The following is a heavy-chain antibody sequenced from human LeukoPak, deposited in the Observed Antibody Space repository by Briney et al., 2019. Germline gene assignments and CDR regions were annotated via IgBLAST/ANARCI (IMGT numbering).Heavy chain of an antibody. Sequence: GRPLRLSCAASGFTFNSYGFHWVRQAPGKGLEWVADIWYDGSNKYYADSVKGRFTISRDNSKNTVSLQMSSLRAEDTAVYYCVRAYSGFSSRGFDYWGQGTLVSVSS. CDR2: IWYDGSNK. CDR1: GFTFNSYG. J-gene: IGHJ4*02. CDR3: VRAYSGFSSRGFDY. D-gene: IGHD5-12*01. V-gene: IGHV3-33*01.